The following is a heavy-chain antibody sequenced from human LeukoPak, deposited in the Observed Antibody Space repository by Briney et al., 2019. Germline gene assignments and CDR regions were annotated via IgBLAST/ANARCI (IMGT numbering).Heavy chain of an antibody. J-gene: IGHJ4*02. CDR2: ISAYNGNT. Sequence: ASVKVSCKASGYTFTSYGISWVRQAPGQGLEWMGWISAYNGNTNYAQKLQGRVTMTTDTSTSTAYMELRSLRSDDTAVYYCAXXXXXXSGWYTQSLFDYWGQGTLVTVSS. V-gene: IGHV1-18*01. D-gene: IGHD6-19*01. CDR1: GYTFTSYG. CDR3: AXXXXXXSGWYTQSLFDY.